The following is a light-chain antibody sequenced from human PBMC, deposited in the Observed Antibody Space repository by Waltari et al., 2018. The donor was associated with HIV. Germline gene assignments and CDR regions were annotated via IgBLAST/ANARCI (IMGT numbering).Light chain of an antibody. J-gene: IGLJ2*01. V-gene: IGLV2-14*01. Sequence: QSALTQPASVSGSPGQSITISCTGTSTDVGHYYYVSWYRQPPAEAPKLIIYEVSNRPAGLSHLSSGSKSVNTASLTSTGLQAEDEADYYCSSYTTRSTVIFGGGTKLTVL. CDR1: STDVGHYYY. CDR3: SSYTTRSTVI. CDR2: EVS.